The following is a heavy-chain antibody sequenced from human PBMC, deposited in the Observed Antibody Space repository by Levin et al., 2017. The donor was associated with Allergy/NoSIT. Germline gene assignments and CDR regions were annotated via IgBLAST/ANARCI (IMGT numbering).Heavy chain of an antibody. Sequence: AGGSLRLSCAASGFTFSNYWMHWVRQIPGKGLVWVSRITSDGNSTIYADSVKGRFTISRDNAKKTLYLQMNSLRVEDTAVYYCARAPGRTLMEATAGFDYWGQGTLVTVSS. CDR3: ARAPGRTLMEATAGFDY. J-gene: IGHJ4*02. D-gene: IGHD1-1*01. V-gene: IGHV3-74*01. CDR1: GFTFSNYW. CDR2: ITSDGNST.